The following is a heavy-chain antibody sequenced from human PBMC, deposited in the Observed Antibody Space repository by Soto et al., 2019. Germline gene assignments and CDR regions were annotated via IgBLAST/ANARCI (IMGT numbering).Heavy chain of an antibody. CDR1: GFTFSSYA. V-gene: IGHV3-64*01. CDR3: ARRKLYGRYFDL. J-gene: IGHJ2*01. D-gene: IGHD3-10*01. Sequence: EVQLVESGGGLVQPGGSLRLSCAASGFTFSSYAMHWVRQAPGKGLEYVSAISSNGGSTYYANSVKGRFTISRDNSKNTLYLQMGSLRAEDMAVYYCARRKLYGRYFDLWGRGTLVTVSS. CDR2: ISSNGGST.